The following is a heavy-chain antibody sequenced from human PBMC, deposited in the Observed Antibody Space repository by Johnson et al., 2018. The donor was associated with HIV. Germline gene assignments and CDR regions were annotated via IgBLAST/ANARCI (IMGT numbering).Heavy chain of an antibody. D-gene: IGHD1-26*01. CDR2: ISSSGSTI. V-gene: IGHV3-11*04. CDR3: ARDRQSGEVLLDI. Sequence: QVQLAESGGNLVQPGGSLRLSCAASGFTFSDYYMSWIRQAPGKGLEWVSYISSSGSTIYYADSVKGRFTISRDNTKNSLYLQMNSLRAEDTAVYYCARDRQSGEVLLDIWGQGTMVTVSS. CDR1: GFTFSDYY. J-gene: IGHJ3*02.